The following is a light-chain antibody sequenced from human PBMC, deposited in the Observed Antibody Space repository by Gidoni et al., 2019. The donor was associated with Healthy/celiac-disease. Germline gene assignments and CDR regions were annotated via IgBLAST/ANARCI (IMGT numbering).Light chain of an antibody. CDR2: DAS. V-gene: IGKV3-11*01. Sequence: ELVLTQSPAPLSLSPGERATLSCRASQSVSSYLAWYQQKPGQAPRLLIYDASNRATGIPARFSGSGSGTDFTLTISSLEPEDFAVYYCQQRSNWPPGYTFGQGTKLEIK. CDR3: QQRSNWPPGYT. CDR1: QSVSSY. J-gene: IGKJ2*01.